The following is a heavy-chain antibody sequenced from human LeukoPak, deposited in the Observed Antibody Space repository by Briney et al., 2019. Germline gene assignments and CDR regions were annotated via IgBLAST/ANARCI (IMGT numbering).Heavy chain of an antibody. V-gene: IGHV1-18*01. CDR3: ARDFVPDSWSGYRRGFDY. CDR2: ISAYNGNT. Sequence: ASVKVSCKASGYTFTSYGISWVRQAPGQGLEWMGWISAYNGNTNYAQKLQGRVTMTTDTSTSTAYMELRSLRSDDTAVYYCARDFVPDSWSGYRRGFDYWGQGTLVTVSS. J-gene: IGHJ4*02. D-gene: IGHD3-3*01. CDR1: GYTFTSYG.